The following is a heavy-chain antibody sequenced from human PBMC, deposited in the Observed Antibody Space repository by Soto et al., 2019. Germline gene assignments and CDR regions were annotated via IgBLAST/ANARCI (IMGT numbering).Heavy chain of an antibody. CDR1: GDIFSSSA. CDR2: ILPLFGIA. Sequence: QVQLVQSGAEVKKPGSSVKVSCKASGDIFSSSAISWVRQAPGLGLEWMGGILPLFGIANYAQNFQGRVTIIAEKSTGTVYMELSSLRSEDTAVYYCARRGGNEWFDPWGQGTLVTVSS. V-gene: IGHV1-69*17. D-gene: IGHD1-1*01. J-gene: IGHJ5*02. CDR3: ARRGGNEWFDP.